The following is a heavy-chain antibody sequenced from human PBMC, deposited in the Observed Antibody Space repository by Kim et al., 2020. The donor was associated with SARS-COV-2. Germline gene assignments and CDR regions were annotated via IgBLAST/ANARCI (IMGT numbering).Heavy chain of an antibody. Sequence: SETLSLTCTVSGGSISSGSYYWSWIRQPAGKGLEWIGRIYTSGSTNYNPSLKSRVTISVDTSKNQFSLKLSSVTAADTAVYYCARDQGVWWGDNWFDPWGQGTLVTVSS. CDR3: ARDQGVWWGDNWFDP. V-gene: IGHV4-61*02. CDR1: GGSISSGSYY. D-gene: IGHD2-21*01. J-gene: IGHJ5*02. CDR2: IYTSGST.